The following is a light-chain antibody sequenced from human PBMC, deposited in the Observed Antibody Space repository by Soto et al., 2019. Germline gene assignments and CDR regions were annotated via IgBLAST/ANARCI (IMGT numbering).Light chain of an antibody. J-gene: IGKJ5*01. CDR2: DAS. V-gene: IGKV1-33*01. Sequence: DLQMTQSPSSLSASVGDRVTITCQASQDISHYLNWYQQKPGKAPKLLIYDASYLETGVPSRFSGSGSGTHFTFTISRLQPEDIATYYCQQYDNLPSITFGQGTRLEIK. CDR1: QDISHY. CDR3: QQYDNLPSIT.